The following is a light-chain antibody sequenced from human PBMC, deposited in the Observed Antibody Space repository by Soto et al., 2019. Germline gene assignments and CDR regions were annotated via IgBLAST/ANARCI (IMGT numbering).Light chain of an antibody. CDR2: DNN. CDR1: SSNIGAGYA. J-gene: IGLJ2*01. CDR3: HAYDVSRSGTA. Sequence: QSVLTQPPSVSGAPGQRVTISCTGSSSNIGAGYAVHWEQQLPGTAPKVLINDNNNRPSGVPDRFSGSKSGTSASLAITGLQAEDEVEDYCHAYDVSRSGTAFGGGTKLTVL. V-gene: IGLV1-40*01.